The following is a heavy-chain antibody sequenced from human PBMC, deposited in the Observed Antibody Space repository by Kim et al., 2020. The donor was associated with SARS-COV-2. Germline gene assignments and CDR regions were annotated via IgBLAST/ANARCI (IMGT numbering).Heavy chain of an antibody. CDR3: ARGSNYYDNIGYSSFGY. CDR2: ISYDGSSE. Sequence: GGSLRLSCAASGFTFSRYTMHWVRQAPDKGLEWVAVISYDGSSEYYADSVKGRFTISRDNSKNTLYLQMNSLRAEDTAVYYCARGSNYYDNIGYSSFGYWGQGTLVTVSS. CDR1: GFTFSRYT. V-gene: IGHV3-30-3*01. D-gene: IGHD3-22*01. J-gene: IGHJ4*02.